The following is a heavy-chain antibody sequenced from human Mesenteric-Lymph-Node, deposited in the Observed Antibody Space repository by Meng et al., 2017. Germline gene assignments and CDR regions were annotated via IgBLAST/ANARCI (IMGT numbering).Heavy chain of an antibody. J-gene: IGHJ4*02. Sequence: GESLKISCAVSGFHFTSYWMHWVRQAPGKGLVWVSRINGDGGSTDYADAVQGRFTISRDNDKNTLYLQMNNLRAEDTAVYYCARADYYDSSGYYSYYFAYWGQGTLVTVSS. V-gene: IGHV3-74*01. CDR3: ARADYYDSSGYYSYYFAY. CDR1: GFHFTSYW. D-gene: IGHD3-22*01. CDR2: INGDGGST.